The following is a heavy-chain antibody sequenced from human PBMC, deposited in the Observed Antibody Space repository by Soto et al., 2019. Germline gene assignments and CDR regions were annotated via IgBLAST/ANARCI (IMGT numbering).Heavy chain of an antibody. V-gene: IGHV1-46*01. D-gene: IGHD6-6*01. Sequence: GASVKVSCKASGYSFTSYYVRWVRLATGQGLEWMGIINPSGGSTDYAQKFQGRVTMTRDTSTSTVYMELSSLRSDDTAVYYCARGGPDEYSSSYGMAFWGQGTTVTVSS. CDR1: GYSFTSYY. CDR3: ARGGPDEYSSSYGMAF. J-gene: IGHJ6*02. CDR2: INPSGGST.